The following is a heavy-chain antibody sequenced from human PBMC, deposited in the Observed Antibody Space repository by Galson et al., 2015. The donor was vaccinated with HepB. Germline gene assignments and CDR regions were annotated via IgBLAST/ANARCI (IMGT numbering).Heavy chain of an antibody. CDR2: ISGSGGSTYI. V-gene: IGHV3-23*01. J-gene: IGHJ5*02. D-gene: IGHD2-2*01. CDR1: EFTFSSCA. CDR3: ARGVGYQLNNWFDA. Sequence: SLRLSCAASEFTFSSCAMSWVRQAPGKGLEWVSAISGSGGSTYIHYADSVKGRFTVSRDNAKNSLWLQMNSLRAEDTAVYYCARGVGYQLNNWFDAWGQGTLVIVSS.